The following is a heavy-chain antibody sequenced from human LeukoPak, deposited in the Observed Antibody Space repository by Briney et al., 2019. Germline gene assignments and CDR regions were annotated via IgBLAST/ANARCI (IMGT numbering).Heavy chain of an antibody. V-gene: IGHV1-69*13. CDR3: ARANPSRNAFDI. Sequence: SVKVSCTASGGTFSSYAISWVRQAPGQGLEWMGGIIPIFGTANYAQKFQGRVTITADESTSTAYMELSSLRSEDTAVYYCARANPSRNAFDIWGQGTMVTVSS. J-gene: IGHJ3*02. CDR1: GGTFSSYA. D-gene: IGHD1-14*01. CDR2: IIPIFGTA.